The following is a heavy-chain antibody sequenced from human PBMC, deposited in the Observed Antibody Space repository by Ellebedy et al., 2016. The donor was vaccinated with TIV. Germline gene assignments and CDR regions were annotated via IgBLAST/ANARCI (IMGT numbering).Heavy chain of an antibody. V-gene: IGHV3-23*01. CDR3: ANVYSSTWADS. D-gene: IGHD6-13*01. J-gene: IGHJ4*02. CDR1: GFTFSNYA. CDR2: ISRSGGST. Sequence: GESLKISCAASGFTFSNYAMSWGRQAPGKGLEWVSAISRSGGSTYYAGSVKGRFTISRDNSKDTLYLQMNSLRAEDTAVYYCANVYSSTWADSWGQGTLVTVSS.